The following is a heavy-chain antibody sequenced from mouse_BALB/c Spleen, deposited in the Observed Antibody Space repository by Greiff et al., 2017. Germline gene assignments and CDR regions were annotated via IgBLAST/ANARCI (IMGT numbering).Heavy chain of an antibody. D-gene: IGHD1-1*01. J-gene: IGHJ4*01. V-gene: IGHV5-17*02. Sequence: DVHLVESGGGLVQPGGSRKLSCAASGFTFSSFGMHWVRQAPEKGLEWVAYISSGSSTIYYADTVKGRFTISRDNPKNTLFLQMTSLRSEDTAMYYCARGYYGSRYYAMDYWGQGTSVTVSS. CDR1: GFTFSSFG. CDR3: ARGYYGSRYYAMDY. CDR2: ISSGSSTI.